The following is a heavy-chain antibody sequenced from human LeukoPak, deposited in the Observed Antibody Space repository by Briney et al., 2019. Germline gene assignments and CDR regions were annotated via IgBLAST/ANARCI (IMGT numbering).Heavy chain of an antibody. J-gene: IGHJ4*02. CDR1: GYTFPAHF. CDR2: INPNSGGT. CDR3: ARDLGMGDLSFDY. D-gene: IGHD3-16*02. Sequence: ASVKVSCKASGYTFPAHFIHWVRQAPGQGLEWLGWINPNSGGTKYAQKFQGRVTMTRDTSINTAYMELSRLTSDDTAVYYCARDLGMGDLSFDYWGQGTLVTVSS. V-gene: IGHV1-2*02.